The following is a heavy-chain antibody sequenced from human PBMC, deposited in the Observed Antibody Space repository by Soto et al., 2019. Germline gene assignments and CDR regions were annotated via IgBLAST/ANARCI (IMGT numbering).Heavy chain of an antibody. J-gene: IGHJ6*03. CDR3: ARVEKLNGYSSSWYSGYYYYYMDV. CDR1: GGSFSGYY. V-gene: IGHV4-34*01. D-gene: IGHD6-13*01. CDR2: INYSGST. Sequence: SETLSLTCAVYGGSFSGYYWSWIRQPPGKGLEWIGEINYSGSTNYNPSLKSRVTISVDTSKNHFSLKLSSVTAADTAVYYCARVEKLNGYSSSWYSGYYYYYMDVWGKGTTVTVSS.